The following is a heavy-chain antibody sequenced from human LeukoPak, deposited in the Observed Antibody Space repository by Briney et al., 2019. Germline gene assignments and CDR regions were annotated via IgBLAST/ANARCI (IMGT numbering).Heavy chain of an antibody. CDR2: ISPNSGGT. CDR3: ARVSVQYYYGSGSYYNVYFDY. V-gene: IGHV1-2*02. J-gene: IGHJ4*02. D-gene: IGHD3-10*01. CDR1: GYTFTGYY. Sequence: ASVKVSCKASGYTFTGYYMHWVRQAPGQGLEWMGWISPNSGGTTYAQKFQGRVTMTRDTSTSTAYMELSRLRSDDTAVYYCARVSVQYYYGSGSYYNVYFDYWGQGTLVTVSS.